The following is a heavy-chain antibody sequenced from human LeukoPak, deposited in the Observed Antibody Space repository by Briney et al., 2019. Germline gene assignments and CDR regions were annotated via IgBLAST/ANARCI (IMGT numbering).Heavy chain of an antibody. CDR1: GYTFTGYY. CDR2: INPNSGGT. Sequence: ASVKVSCKASGYTFTGYYMHWVRQAPGQGREWMGWINPNSGGTNYAQKFQGRVTMTRDTSISRAYMELSRLRSDDTAVYYCARDLESYGSDAFDIWGQGTMVTVSS. J-gene: IGHJ3*02. CDR3: ARDLESYGSDAFDI. D-gene: IGHD3-10*01. V-gene: IGHV1-2*02.